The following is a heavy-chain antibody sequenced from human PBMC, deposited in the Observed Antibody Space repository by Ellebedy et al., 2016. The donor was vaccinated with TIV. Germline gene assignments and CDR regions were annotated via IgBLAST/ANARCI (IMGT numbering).Heavy chain of an antibody. Sequence: GESLKISXAASGLTFSTAWLSLVRQAPGKGLEWVGRIKNKGDGGTTDYATPVKGRFTISRDDSKNTMYLQMNSLKSDDTAVYYCTTVIIGGGSWGQGTLVTVSS. D-gene: IGHD3/OR15-3a*01. CDR3: TTVIIGGGS. CDR1: GLTFSTAW. J-gene: IGHJ5*02. CDR2: IKNKGDGGTT. V-gene: IGHV3-15*01.